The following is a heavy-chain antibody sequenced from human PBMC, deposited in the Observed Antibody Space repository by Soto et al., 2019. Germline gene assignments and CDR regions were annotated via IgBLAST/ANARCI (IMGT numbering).Heavy chain of an antibody. CDR1: GFTFSSSA. Sequence: GGSLRLSCAASGFTFSSSAMTWVRQTPGKGLEWVSSTDSGFTTYYSDSLKGHFTISRDNSKNTVYLQMNSLRADDTAVYYCAKDQWELMHWGQGTLVTAPQ. J-gene: IGHJ4*01. CDR2: STDSGFTT. V-gene: IGHV3-23*05. D-gene: IGHD1-26*01. CDR3: AKDQWELMH.